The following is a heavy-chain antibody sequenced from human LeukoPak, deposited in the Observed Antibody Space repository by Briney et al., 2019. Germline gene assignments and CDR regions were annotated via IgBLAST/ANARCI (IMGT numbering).Heavy chain of an antibody. D-gene: IGHD3-10*01. CDR2: ISAYNGNT. J-gene: IGHJ1*01. V-gene: IGHV1-18*01. CDR1: GGTFSTCG. CDR3: ARAGKLWFGELLGYFQH. Sequence: ASVKVSCKASGGTFSTCGFNWVRQAPGQGLEWLGWISAYNGNTNYAQKLQGRVTMTTDTSTSTAYMELRSLRSDDTAVYYCARAGKLWFGELLGYFQHWGQGTLVTVSS.